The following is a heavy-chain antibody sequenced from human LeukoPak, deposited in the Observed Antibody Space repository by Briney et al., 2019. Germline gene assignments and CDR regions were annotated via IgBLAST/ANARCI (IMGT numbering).Heavy chain of an antibody. D-gene: IGHD3-22*01. J-gene: IGHJ5*02. CDR2: INPNSGGT. CDR3: ARDRGYYDSSGYYYHP. CDR1: GYTLTGYY. Sequence: ASVNVSCKASGYTLTGYYMHWVRQAPGHGLEWMGWINPNSGGTNYAQKFQGRVTMTRDTSISTAYMELSRLRSDDTAVYYCARDRGYYDSSGYYYHPWGQGTLVTVSS. V-gene: IGHV1-2*02.